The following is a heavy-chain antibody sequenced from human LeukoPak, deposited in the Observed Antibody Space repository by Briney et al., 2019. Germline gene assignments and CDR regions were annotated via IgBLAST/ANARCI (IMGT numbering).Heavy chain of an antibody. D-gene: IGHD1-26*01. Sequence: ASVKVSCKASGYTFTSYDINWVRQATGQGLEWMGWMNPNSGNTGYAQKFQGRVTMTRNTSISTAYMELSSLRAEDTAVYYCARDPYSGTYSDYYYYYMDVWGKGTTVTVSS. CDR3: ARDPYSGTYSDYYYYYMDV. CDR1: GYTFTSYD. J-gene: IGHJ6*03. V-gene: IGHV1-8*01. CDR2: MNPNSGNT.